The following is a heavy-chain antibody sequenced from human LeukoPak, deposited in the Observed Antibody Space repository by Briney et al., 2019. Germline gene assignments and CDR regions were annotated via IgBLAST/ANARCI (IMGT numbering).Heavy chain of an antibody. CDR3: AKGETATSH. J-gene: IGHJ4*02. CDR1: GFNFDIFA. CDR2: LGRSGGTK. V-gene: IGHV3-23*01. D-gene: IGHD5-24*01. Sequence: GGSLRLSCVASGFNFDIFAMRWVRQFPGGGLEWVASLGRSGGTKNYADSVRGRFTISRDNSKNTLFLHMNSLRVDDSAIYYCAKGETATSHWGQGTLVTVSS.